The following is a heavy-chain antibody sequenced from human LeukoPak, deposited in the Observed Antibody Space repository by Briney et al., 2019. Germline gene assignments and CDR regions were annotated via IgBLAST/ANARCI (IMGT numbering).Heavy chain of an antibody. CDR1: GFTFSSYD. CDR3: ARSLPHISSWYSGAFDY. J-gene: IGHJ4*02. V-gene: IGHV3-30-3*01. Sequence: GGSLRLSCAASGFTFSSYDMHWVRQPPGKGLKWVAVISFDGSNKYYADSVKGRVIISRDNSKNTLYLQMSSLRVEDTAVYYCARSLPHISSWYSGAFDYWGPGTLVPVSS. CDR2: ISFDGSNK. D-gene: IGHD6-13*01.